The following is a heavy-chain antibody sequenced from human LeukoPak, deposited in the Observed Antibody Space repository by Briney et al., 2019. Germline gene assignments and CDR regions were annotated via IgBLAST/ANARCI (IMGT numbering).Heavy chain of an antibody. J-gene: IGHJ4*02. CDR1: GFTFSYYW. D-gene: IGHD6-6*01. CDR2: IKEDGSEK. V-gene: IGHV3-7*01. CDR3: ARAHSSSFDY. Sequence: GGSLRLSCAASGFTFSYYWMSWVRQAPGKGLEWVANIKEDGSEKYYVDSVKGRFTISRDNAKNSLYLQMNSLRPEHTAVYYCARAHSSSFDYWGQGTLVTVSS.